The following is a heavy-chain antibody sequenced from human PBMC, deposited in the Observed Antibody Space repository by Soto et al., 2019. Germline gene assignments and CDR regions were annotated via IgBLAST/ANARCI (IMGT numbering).Heavy chain of an antibody. CDR1: GGSITNNNYY. CDR3: DRVTSSYGRSFIFDY. D-gene: IGHD5-18*01. V-gene: IGHV4-31*03. CDR2: INYVGST. Sequence: SETLSLTCTVSGGSITNNNYYWSWIRQHPGKGLEWLGYINYVGSTYYNPSLKSRLTLSLDTSKNQFSLKVSSVTAAXTAVDYCDRVTSSYGRSFIFDYWGNGAPVTVS. J-gene: IGHJ4*01.